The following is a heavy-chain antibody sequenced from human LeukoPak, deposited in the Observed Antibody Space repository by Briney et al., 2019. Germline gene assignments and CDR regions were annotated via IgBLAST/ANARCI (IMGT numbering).Heavy chain of an antibody. D-gene: IGHD6-19*01. CDR1: GYTFTSYG. V-gene: IGHV1-18*01. CDR3: ARDLLGAVAGKGGFDY. J-gene: IGHJ4*02. Sequence: GASVKVSCKASGYTFTSYGISWVRPAPRQGLEWMGWICAYNGNTNYAQKLQGRVTMTTDTSTSTAYMELRSLRSDDTAVYYCARDLLGAVAGKGGFDYWGQGTLVTVSS. CDR2: ICAYNGNT.